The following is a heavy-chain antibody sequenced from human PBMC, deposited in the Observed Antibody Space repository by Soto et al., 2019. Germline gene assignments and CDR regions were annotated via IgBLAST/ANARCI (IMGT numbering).Heavy chain of an antibody. Sequence: EVQLVESGGGLVQPGGSLRLSCAASGFMFNSYAMHWVRQAPGKGLEYVSAISSLGDSTFYANSVKDRFTISRDNSKNTLYLQMGILRAEDMAVYYCARRTAGWYFDLWGRGTLVTVSS. V-gene: IGHV3-64*01. CDR1: GFMFNSYA. D-gene: IGHD2-21*02. CDR2: ISSLGDST. J-gene: IGHJ2*01. CDR3: ARRTAGWYFDL.